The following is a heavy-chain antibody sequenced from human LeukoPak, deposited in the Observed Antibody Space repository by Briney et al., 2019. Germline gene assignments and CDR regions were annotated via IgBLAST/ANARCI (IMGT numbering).Heavy chain of an antibody. Sequence: SETLSLTCTVSGGSISSYYWSWIRQPPGKGLEWIGYIYYSGSTNYNPSLKSRVTISVDTSKNQFSLKLSSVTAADTAVYYCARVPGIAVAGNPGYYFDYWGQGTLVTVSS. CDR3: ARVPGIAVAGNPGYYFDY. D-gene: IGHD6-19*01. CDR1: GGSISSYY. CDR2: IYYSGST. J-gene: IGHJ4*02. V-gene: IGHV4-59*08.